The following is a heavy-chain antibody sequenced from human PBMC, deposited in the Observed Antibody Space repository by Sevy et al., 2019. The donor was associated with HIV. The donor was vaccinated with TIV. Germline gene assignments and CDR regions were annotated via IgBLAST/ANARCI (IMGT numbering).Heavy chain of an antibody. Sequence: GGSLRLSCVASGFTFSSYAMHWVRQAPGKGLEWVAVISYDGSNKYYADSVKGRFTISRDNSKKTLYLQMNSLRAEDTAVYYCASLPGTIVVVPAAPSGGYYYGMDVWGQGTTVTVSS. CDR1: GFTFSSYA. CDR2: ISYDGSNK. J-gene: IGHJ6*02. V-gene: IGHV3-30*04. CDR3: ASLPGTIVVVPAAPSGGYYYGMDV. D-gene: IGHD2-2*01.